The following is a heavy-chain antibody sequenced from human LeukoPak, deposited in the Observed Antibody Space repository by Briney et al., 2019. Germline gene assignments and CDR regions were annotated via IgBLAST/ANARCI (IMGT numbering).Heavy chain of an antibody. D-gene: IGHD3-16*02. CDR3: AREGPNDYVWGSYLRY. CDR1: GYTFTGYY. Sequence: ASVKVSCKASGYTFTGYYMHWVRQAPGQGLEWMGWINPNSGGTNYAQKVQGRVTMTRDTSTSTAYMELSRLRSDDTAVYYCAREGPNDYVWGSYLRYWGQGTLVTVSS. CDR2: INPNSGGT. V-gene: IGHV1-2*02. J-gene: IGHJ4*02.